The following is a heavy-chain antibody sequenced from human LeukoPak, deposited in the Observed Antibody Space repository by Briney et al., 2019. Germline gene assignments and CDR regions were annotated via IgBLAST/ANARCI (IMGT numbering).Heavy chain of an antibody. CDR2: INHSGST. Sequence: PSETLSLTCTVSGGSISSGGYYWSWIRQPPGKGLEWIGEINHSGSTNYNPSLKSRVTISVDTSKNQFSLKLSSVTAADTAVYYCARGNSWFGELVFPYWGQGTLVTVSS. D-gene: IGHD3-10*01. CDR1: GGSISSGGYY. CDR3: ARGNSWFGELVFPY. J-gene: IGHJ4*02. V-gene: IGHV4-39*07.